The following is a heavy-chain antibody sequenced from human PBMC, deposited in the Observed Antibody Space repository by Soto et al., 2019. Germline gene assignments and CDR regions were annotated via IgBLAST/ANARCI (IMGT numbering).Heavy chain of an antibody. D-gene: IGHD3-3*01. CDR1: GGSVSSYY. CDR3: ARLRFLEWLPQTNYYMDV. J-gene: IGHJ6*03. V-gene: IGHV4-59*08. CDR2: IYYSGST. Sequence: SETLSLTCTVSGGSVSSYYWSWIRQPPGKGLEWIGYIYYSGSTNYNPSLKSRVTISVDTSKNQFSLKLSSVTAADTAVYYCARLRFLEWLPQTNYYMDVWGKGTTVTVSS.